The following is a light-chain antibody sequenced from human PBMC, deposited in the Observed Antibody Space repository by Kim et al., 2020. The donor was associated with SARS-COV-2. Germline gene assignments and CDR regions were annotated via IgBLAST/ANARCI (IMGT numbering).Light chain of an antibody. J-gene: IGLJ3*02. V-gene: IGLV1-40*01. CDR3: QSYDSSLSGSGV. CDR2: AIS. CDR1: GSNLGAGYD. Sequence: QSVLTQPPSVSGAPGQRVTISCTGSGSNLGAGYDVHWYQQFPGTAPKLLIYAISNRPSGVPNRFSGSKSGTSASLAITGLQAEDEADYYCQSYDSSLSGSGVFGGGTQLTVL.